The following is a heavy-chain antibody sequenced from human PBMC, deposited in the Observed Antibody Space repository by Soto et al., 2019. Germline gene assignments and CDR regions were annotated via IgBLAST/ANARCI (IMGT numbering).Heavy chain of an antibody. J-gene: IGHJ4*02. V-gene: IGHV3-48*03. D-gene: IGHD7-27*01. CDR1: GFTFSSYE. CDR3: ASPWGSFDY. Sequence: EVQLVESGGGLVQPGGSLRLSCAASGFTFSSYEMNWLRQAPGKGLEWISYIDYSGETIYYADSVKGRFTISRDNAKNSLYLQMNSLRAEDTAVYYCASPWGSFDYWGQGTLVTVSS. CDR2: IDYSGETI.